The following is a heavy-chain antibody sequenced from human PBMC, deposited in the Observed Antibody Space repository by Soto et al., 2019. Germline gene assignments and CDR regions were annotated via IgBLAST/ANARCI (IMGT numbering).Heavy chain of an antibody. Sequence: QVQLVQSGAEVKKPGSSVKVSCKASGGTFSSYAISWVRQAPGQGLEWMGGIIPIFGTANSAQTFQGRVTITADESTSTAYMELSSLRSEDTAVYYCAGGCGAPPDYYYYGMDVWGQGTTVTVSS. CDR1: GGTFSSYA. CDR3: AGGCGAPPDYYYYGMDV. J-gene: IGHJ6*02. CDR2: IIPIFGTA. D-gene: IGHD2-21*01. V-gene: IGHV1-69*12.